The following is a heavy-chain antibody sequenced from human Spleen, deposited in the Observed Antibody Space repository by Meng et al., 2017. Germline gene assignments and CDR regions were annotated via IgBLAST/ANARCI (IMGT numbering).Heavy chain of an antibody. CDR2: INPNNGET. J-gene: IGHJ4*02. V-gene: IGHV1-2*04. Sequence: QVHLVQSGAEVKKPRASVKVSCKASGYTFTDYYMHWVRQAPGQGLEWMGWINPNNGETKHAQKFQGWVTMTRDTSIRTIYMELSRLKSDDTAVYYCAKANVDGVAIDYWGQGTLVTVSS. CDR1: GYTFTDYY. CDR3: AKANVDGVAIDY. D-gene: IGHD3-3*01.